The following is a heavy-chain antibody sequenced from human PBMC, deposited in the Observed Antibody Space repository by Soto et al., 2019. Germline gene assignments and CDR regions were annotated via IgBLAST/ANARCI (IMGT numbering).Heavy chain of an antibody. CDR2: ISSSGSST. D-gene: IGHD3-22*01. CDR3: WGYYYDRSGYYSEFT. J-gene: IGHJ5*02. Sequence: GGSLRLSCVASGFTFSSYEMNWVTQAPGKGLEWVSYISSSGSSTYYADSVKGRFTISRDNAKNSLYLQMNNLRAEDTAVYYCWGYYYDRSGYYSEFTWGQGTPVTVSS. CDR1: GFTFSSYE. V-gene: IGHV3-48*03.